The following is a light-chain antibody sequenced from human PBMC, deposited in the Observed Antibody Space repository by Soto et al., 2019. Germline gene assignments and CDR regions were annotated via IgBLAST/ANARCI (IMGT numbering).Light chain of an antibody. CDR2: GAS. CDR1: QSVSSN. CDR3: QQYGTSPT. J-gene: IGKJ1*01. V-gene: IGKV3-20*01. Sequence: EIVMTQSPATLSVSPGERATLSCRASQSVSSNLAWYQQKPGQAPRPLIYGASSRATGIPDRFSGSGSGTDFTLTISRLEPGDFAVYYCQQYGTSPTFSQGTKVDIK.